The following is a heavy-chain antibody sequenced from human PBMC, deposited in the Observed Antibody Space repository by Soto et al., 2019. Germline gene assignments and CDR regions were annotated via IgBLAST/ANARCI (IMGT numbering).Heavy chain of an antibody. V-gene: IGHV3-21*01. D-gene: IGHD4-17*01. CDR1: GFTFSSYS. Sequence: PGGFLRLSCAASGFTFSSYSMNWVRQAPGKGLEWVSSISSSSSYIYYADSVKGRFTISRDNAKNSLYLQMNSLRAEDTAVYYCASDPTMTTVTHDAFEIWGQGTMVTVS. CDR2: ISSSSSYI. J-gene: IGHJ3*02. CDR3: ASDPTMTTVTHDAFEI.